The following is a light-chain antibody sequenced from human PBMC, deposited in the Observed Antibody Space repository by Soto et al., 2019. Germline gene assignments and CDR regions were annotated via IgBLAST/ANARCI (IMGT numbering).Light chain of an antibody. CDR1: QSIFSNY. J-gene: IGKJ1*01. V-gene: IGKV3-20*01. CDR3: HQYGTSPRT. Sequence: EVMLTQSPGPLSLSPGERATLSCRASQSIFSNYLAWYQQKSSQAPRILIYGASNRATGIPDRFSGSGSGTDFTLTSSRLEPEDFAVYYCHQYGTSPRTFGQGNEVEF. CDR2: GAS.